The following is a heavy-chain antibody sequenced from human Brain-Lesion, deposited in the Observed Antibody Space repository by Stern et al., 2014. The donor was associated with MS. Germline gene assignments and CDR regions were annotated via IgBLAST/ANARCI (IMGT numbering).Heavy chain of an antibody. CDR2: IYYSGNT. CDR3: AGEEDIRYCSGGSCTGNWFDP. V-gene: IGHV4-39*01. CDR1: GGSVSSTSYA. D-gene: IGHD2-15*01. Sequence: QVQLVESGPGLVKPSETLSLTCTVAGGSVSSTSYAWAWIRQPPGKGLEWIGTIYYSGNTYYRPSLKSRLTISLDTSKNQFSLQLRSVTAADTAVYYCAGEEDIRYCSGGSCTGNWFDPWGQGTLVTVSS. J-gene: IGHJ5*02.